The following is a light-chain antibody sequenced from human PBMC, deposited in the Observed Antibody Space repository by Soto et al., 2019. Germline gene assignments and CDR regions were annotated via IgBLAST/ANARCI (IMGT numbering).Light chain of an antibody. CDR1: SSDVGGYNY. V-gene: IGLV2-8*01. J-gene: IGLJ2*01. Sequence: QSALTQPPSASGSPGQSVTISCAGTSSDVGGYNYVSWYQQHPGKAPKLMIYEVTKRPSGVPDRFSGSKSGNTASLTVSGLQAEDEGDYYCNSYSGTNNWVFDGGTKVTVL. CDR3: NSYSGTNNWV. CDR2: EVT.